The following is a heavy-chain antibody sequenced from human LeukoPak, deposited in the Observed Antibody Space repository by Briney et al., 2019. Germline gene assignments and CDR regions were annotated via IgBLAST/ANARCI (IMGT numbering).Heavy chain of an antibody. Sequence: GESLKISCKGSGYSFTSYWIGWVRQMPGKGLEWMGLIYPGDSGTIYSPSFQGQVTISADKSISTAYLQWSSLKASDTAMYYCARPLTIMVRGKPWAPNWFDPWGQGTLVTVSS. V-gene: IGHV5-51*01. D-gene: IGHD3-10*01. CDR2: IYPGDSGT. J-gene: IGHJ5*02. CDR3: ARPLTIMVRGKPWAPNWFDP. CDR1: GYSFTSYW.